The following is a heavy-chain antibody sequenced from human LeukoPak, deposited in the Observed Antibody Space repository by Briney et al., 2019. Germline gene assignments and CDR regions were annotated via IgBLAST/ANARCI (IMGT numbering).Heavy chain of an antibody. D-gene: IGHD3-9*01. J-gene: IGHJ4*02. V-gene: IGHV1-3*01. CDR1: GYTFTSYA. CDR2: INAGNGNT. CDR3: ARSDYDILTGYYDY. Sequence: ASVKVSCKASGYTFTSYAMHWVRQAPGQRLEWTGWINAGNGNTKYSQKFQGRVTITRDTSASTAYMELSSLRSEDTAVYYCARSDYDILTGYYDYWGQGTLVTVSS.